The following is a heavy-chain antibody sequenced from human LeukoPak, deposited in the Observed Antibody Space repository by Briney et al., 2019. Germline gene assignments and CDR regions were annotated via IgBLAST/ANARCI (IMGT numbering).Heavy chain of an antibody. Sequence: PGRSPRLSCAASGFTFSSYGMHWVRQAPGKGLEWVAVISYDGSNKYYADSVKGRFTISRDNSKNTLYLQMNSLRAEDTAVYYCANTRNGVLDYWGQGTLVTVSS. V-gene: IGHV3-30*18. CDR3: ANTRNGVLDY. D-gene: IGHD4-17*01. CDR2: ISYDGSNK. J-gene: IGHJ4*02. CDR1: GFTFSSYG.